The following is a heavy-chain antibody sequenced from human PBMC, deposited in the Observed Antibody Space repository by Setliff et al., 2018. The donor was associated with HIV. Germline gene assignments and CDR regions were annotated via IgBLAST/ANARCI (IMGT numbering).Heavy chain of an antibody. D-gene: IGHD3-10*01. CDR3: AHRRVQNAHYPNWFDP. Sequence: SGPTLVNPTQTLTLTCTFSGFSLNTVGMCVSWIRQPPGKALEWLARIDWDDDKYYITSLKTRLTISKGTSKNQVVLTMTNMDPMDTGTFYCAHRRVQNAHYPNWFDPWGQGTLVTVSS. V-gene: IGHV2-70*12. CDR2: IDWDDDK. CDR1: GFSLNTVGMC. J-gene: IGHJ5*02.